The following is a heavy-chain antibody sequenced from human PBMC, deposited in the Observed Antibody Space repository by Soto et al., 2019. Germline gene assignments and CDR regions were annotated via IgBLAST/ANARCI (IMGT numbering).Heavy chain of an antibody. Sequence: QVQLVESGGGVVQPGRSLRLSCAASGFTFSSYGMHWVRQAPGKGLEWVAVISYDGSNKYYADSVKGRFTISRDNSKNTLYLQMNSLRAEDTAVYYCAKDESYGSGSYVYYYYYMDVWGKGTTVTVSS. D-gene: IGHD3-10*01. CDR1: GFTFSSYG. CDR2: ISYDGSNK. V-gene: IGHV3-30*18. CDR3: AKDESYGSGSYVYYYYYMDV. J-gene: IGHJ6*03.